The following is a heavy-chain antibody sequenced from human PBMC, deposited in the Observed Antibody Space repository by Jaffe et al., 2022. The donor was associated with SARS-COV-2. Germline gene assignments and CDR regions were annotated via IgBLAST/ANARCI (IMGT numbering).Heavy chain of an antibody. Sequence: QLQLQESGPGLVKPSETLSLTCTVSGGSISSSSYYWGWIRQPPGKGLEWIGSIYYSGSTYYNPSLKSRVTISVDTSKNQFSLKLSSVTAADTAVYYCARQEQQLVRGRFQHWGQGTLVTVSS. CDR2: IYYSGST. CDR3: ARQEQQLVRGRFQH. J-gene: IGHJ1*01. CDR1: GGSISSSSYY. D-gene: IGHD6-13*01. V-gene: IGHV4-39*01.